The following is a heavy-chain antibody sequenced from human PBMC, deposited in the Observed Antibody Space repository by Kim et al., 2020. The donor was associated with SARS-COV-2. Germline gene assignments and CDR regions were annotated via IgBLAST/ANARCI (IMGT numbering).Heavy chain of an antibody. Sequence: GGSLRLSCAASGFTFSSYAMSWVRQAPGKGLEWVSAISGSGGSTYYADSVKGRFTISRDNSKNTLYLQMNSLRAEDTAVYYCARPLGAYSSGRGDWFDPWGQGTLVTVSS. CDR1: GFTFSSYA. J-gene: IGHJ5*02. V-gene: IGHV3-23*01. CDR3: ARPLGAYSSGRGDWFDP. CDR2: ISGSGGST. D-gene: IGHD6-19*01.